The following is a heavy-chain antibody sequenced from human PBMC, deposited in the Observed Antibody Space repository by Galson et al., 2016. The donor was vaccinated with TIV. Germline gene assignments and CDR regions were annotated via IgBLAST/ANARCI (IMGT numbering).Heavy chain of an antibody. Sequence: SLRLSCAASGFTFNSYGFHWVRQAPGKGLEWVAFISYDGSDKSYADSLKGRFTISRDKSKNTLHLQMNSLRAEDTALYYCARVDKSYHMDVWGKGTTVTVS. CDR1: GFTFNSYG. CDR3: ARVDKSYHMDV. V-gene: IGHV3-30*03. D-gene: IGHD3-16*02. CDR2: ISYDGSDK. J-gene: IGHJ6*03.